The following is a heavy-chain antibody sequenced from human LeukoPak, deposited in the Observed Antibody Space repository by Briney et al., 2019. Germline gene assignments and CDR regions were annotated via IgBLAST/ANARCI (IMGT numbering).Heavy chain of an antibody. V-gene: IGHV1-3*01. CDR3: ARDLKQFGGWFDY. J-gene: IGHJ4*02. D-gene: IGHD6-19*01. CDR1: GYTFSSYA. CDR2: INAGNGNT. Sequence: ASVKVSRKASGYTFSSYAMHWVRQAPGQRLEWMGWINAGNGNTKYSQKFQGRVTITRDTSASTAYMELSSLRFEDTAVYYCARDLKQFGGWFDYWDQGTLVTVSS.